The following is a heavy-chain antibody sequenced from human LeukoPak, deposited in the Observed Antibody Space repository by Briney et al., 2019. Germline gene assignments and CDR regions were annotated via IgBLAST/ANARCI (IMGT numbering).Heavy chain of an antibody. CDR1: GGSISSGGYS. D-gene: IGHD3-10*01. CDR3: ARVTRGPNDAFDI. J-gene: IGHJ3*02. Sequence: PSQTLSLTCAVCGGSISSGGYSWSWIRQPPGKGLEWIGYIYHSGSTYYNPSLKSRVTISVDRSKNQFSLKLSSVTAADTAVYYCARVTRGPNDAFDIWGQGTMVTVSS. CDR2: IYHSGST. V-gene: IGHV4-30-2*01.